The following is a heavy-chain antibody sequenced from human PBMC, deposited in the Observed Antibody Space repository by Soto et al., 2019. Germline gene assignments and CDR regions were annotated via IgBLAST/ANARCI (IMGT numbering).Heavy chain of an antibody. V-gene: IGHV4-39*07. D-gene: IGHD3-16*02. J-gene: IGHJ4*02. Sequence: SETLSLTCTVSGGSISSSSYYWGWIRQPPGKGLEWIGSIYYSGSTYYNPSLKSRVTISVDTSKNQFSLKLSSVTAADTAVYYCATYYDYVWGSYLHWGQGTLVTVSS. CDR2: IYYSGST. CDR3: ATYYDYVWGSYLH. CDR1: GGSISSSSYY.